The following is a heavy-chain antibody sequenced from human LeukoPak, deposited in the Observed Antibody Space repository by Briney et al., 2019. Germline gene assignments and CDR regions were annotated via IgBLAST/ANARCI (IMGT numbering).Heavy chain of an antibody. D-gene: IGHD1-26*01. Sequence: GSLRLSCAASGFTFSSYWMSWVRQPPGKGLEWIGSIYYSGNTYYNPSLKSRVTLSVDTSKTQFSLKLNSVTAADTAVYYCARVGVRSWELFIWGQGTMVTVSS. CDR2: IYYSGNT. CDR1: GFTFSSYW. V-gene: IGHV4-39*07. J-gene: IGHJ3*02. CDR3: ARVGVRSWELFI.